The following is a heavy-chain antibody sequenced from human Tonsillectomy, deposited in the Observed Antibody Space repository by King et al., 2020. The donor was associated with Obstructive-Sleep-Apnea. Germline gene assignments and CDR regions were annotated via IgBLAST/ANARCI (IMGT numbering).Heavy chain of an antibody. CDR2: ISWNSGTI. CDR1: GFSFSEYA. V-gene: IGHV3-9*01. D-gene: IGHD4-17*01. Sequence: VQLVESGGGLVQPGRSLRLSCVGSGFSFSEYAIHWVRQAPGKGLEWVASISWNSGTIGYGDSGRGRFTISRDNAKNSLHPQMNSLRAEDTASYYCAVSAAKYGDGNFDSGGRGTPVTVAS. CDR3: AVSAAKYGDGNFDS. J-gene: IGHJ4*02.